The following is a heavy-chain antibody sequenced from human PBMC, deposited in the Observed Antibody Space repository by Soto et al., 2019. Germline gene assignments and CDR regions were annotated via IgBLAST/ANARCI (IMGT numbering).Heavy chain of an antibody. D-gene: IGHD2-21*01. Sequence: QVQLQESGPGLVKPSETLTLTCAVSGASISKGKWWSWVRQPPGKRLEWIGEISHGMGPHYNASLRSRFTIEVDKSKTHLSLTFSVPAADTAMYYCTRNGDYGYSLAYRGQGTLVTVSS. J-gene: IGHJ4*02. CDR1: GASISKGKW. V-gene: IGHV4-4*02. CDR2: ISHGMGP. CDR3: TRNGDYGYSLAY.